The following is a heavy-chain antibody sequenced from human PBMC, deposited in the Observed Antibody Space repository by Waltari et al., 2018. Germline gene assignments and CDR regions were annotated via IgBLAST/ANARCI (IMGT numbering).Heavy chain of an antibody. CDR2: MNPNSGNT. J-gene: IGHJ3*02. D-gene: IGHD6-19*01. CDR1: GYPFTRYD. V-gene: IGHV1-8*03. Sequence: QVQLVQSGDEVKTPGASVKVSCKASGYPFTRYDLNWVRQATGQGLEWMGWMNPNSGNTGYAQKFQGRVTITRNTSISTAYMELSSLRSEDTAVYYCASQGLTRGFDIWGQGTMVTVSS. CDR3: ASQGLTRGFDI.